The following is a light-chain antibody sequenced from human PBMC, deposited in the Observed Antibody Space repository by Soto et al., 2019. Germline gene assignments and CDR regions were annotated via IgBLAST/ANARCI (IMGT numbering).Light chain of an antibody. J-gene: IGKJ5*01. V-gene: IGKV1-39*01. CDR3: QQSGSSPLIT. CDR1: QSISSY. Sequence: DIQITQSPSSLSASVGDRVTITCMASQSISSYLNWYQQKPGKAPKLLIYAASSLQSGVPSRFSGSGSGTDFTLTISRLEPEDFAVYHCQQSGSSPLITVGQGTRLEIK. CDR2: AAS.